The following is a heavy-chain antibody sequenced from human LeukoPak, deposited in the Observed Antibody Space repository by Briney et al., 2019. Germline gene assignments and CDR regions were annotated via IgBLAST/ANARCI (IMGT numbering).Heavy chain of an antibody. V-gene: IGHV1-2*02. CDR2: INPNSGGT. J-gene: IGHJ4*02. CDR1: GYTFTGYY. D-gene: IGHD1-14*01. CDR3: ARIGYNHYFDY. Sequence: EASVKVSCKASGYTFTGYYMHWVRQAPGQGLEWMGWINPNSGGTNYAQTFQGRVTMTRDTSITTAYLELSRLRSDDTAVYYCARIGYNHYFDYWGQGTLVTVSS.